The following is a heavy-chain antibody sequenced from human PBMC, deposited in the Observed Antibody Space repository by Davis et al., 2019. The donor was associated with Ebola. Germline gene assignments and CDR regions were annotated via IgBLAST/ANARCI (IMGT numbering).Heavy chain of an antibody. D-gene: IGHD3-3*01. J-gene: IGHJ6*04. CDR3: AKSGLSFGVVKYHYGMDV. CDR1: GFTFSSYW. CDR2: INNDGTDT. Sequence: HTGGSLRLSCAASGFTFSSYWMHWVRQAPGKGLVWVSRINNDGTDTSYADSVKGRFTISRDNAKNTLYLQMNSLRAEDTAVYYCAKSGLSFGVVKYHYGMDVWGKGTTVTVSS. V-gene: IGHV3-74*01.